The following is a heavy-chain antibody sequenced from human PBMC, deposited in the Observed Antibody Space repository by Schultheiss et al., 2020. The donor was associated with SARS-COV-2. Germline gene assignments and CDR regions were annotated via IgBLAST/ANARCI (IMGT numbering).Heavy chain of an antibody. CDR1: GGSISSSSNY. CDR3: AGGVRWLAFDY. D-gene: IGHD6-19*01. V-gene: IGHV4-39*07. CDR2: INHSGST. J-gene: IGHJ4*02. Sequence: SQTLSLTCTVSGGSISSSSNYWSWIRQPPGKGLEWIGEINHSGSTNYNPSLKSRVTISVDTSKNQFSLKLRSVTAADTALYYCAGGVRWLAFDYWGQGTLVTVSS.